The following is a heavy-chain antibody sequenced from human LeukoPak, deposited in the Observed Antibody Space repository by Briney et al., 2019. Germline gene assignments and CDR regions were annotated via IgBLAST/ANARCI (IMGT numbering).Heavy chain of an antibody. Sequence: GGSLRLSCAASGIIFSDFGMHWVRQAPGKGLEWLAIIWYDGSNKYYADSVKGRFTISRDNSQNTMYLQMNNLRAEDSAVYYCAKATCSGANCFSNSRDAFDVWGQGTMVTVSS. CDR2: IWYDGSNK. CDR1: GIIFSDFG. CDR3: AKATCSGANCFSNSRDAFDV. D-gene: IGHD2-15*01. V-gene: IGHV3-33*06. J-gene: IGHJ3*01.